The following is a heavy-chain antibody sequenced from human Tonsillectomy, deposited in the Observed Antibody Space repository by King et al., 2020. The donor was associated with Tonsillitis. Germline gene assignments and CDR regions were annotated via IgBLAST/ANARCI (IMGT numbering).Heavy chain of an antibody. CDR3: ARGLFGGSFYFDQ. Sequence: VQLQESGPGLVKPSETLSLTCTVSVGSISSYYWNWIRQPAGKELEWIGRLYSTGSTNYNPSLKSRVTMSVDTSKSQFSLEWSSLTAADTAVYYCARGLFGGSFYFDQWGQGPLVTVSS. J-gene: IGHJ4*02. CDR2: LYSTGST. V-gene: IGHV4-4*07. D-gene: IGHD3-10*02. CDR1: VGSISSYY.